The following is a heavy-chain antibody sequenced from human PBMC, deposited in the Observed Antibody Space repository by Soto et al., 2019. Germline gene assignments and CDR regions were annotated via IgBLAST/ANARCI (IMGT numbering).Heavy chain of an antibody. J-gene: IGHJ6*02. D-gene: IGHD5-18*01. CDR3: AVWGGTKNVDTAMVYYYYGMDV. Sequence: ASVKVSCKASGYTFTSYYMHWVRQAPGQGLEWMGIINPSGGSTSYAQKFQGRVTMTRDTSTSTVYMELSSLRSEDTAVYYCAVWGGTKNVDTAMVYYYYGMDVWGQGTTVTVSS. CDR2: INPSGGST. CDR1: GYTFTSYY. V-gene: IGHV1-46*01.